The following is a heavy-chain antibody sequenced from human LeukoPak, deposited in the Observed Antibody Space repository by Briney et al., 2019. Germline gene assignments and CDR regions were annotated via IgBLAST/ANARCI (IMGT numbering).Heavy chain of an antibody. J-gene: IGHJ2*01. D-gene: IGHD3-10*01. Sequence: GRSLRLSCEASGFSFSTYGMHWVRQAPGKGLEWVALIWFDGSNKHYADSVKGRFTISRDNSKNTMYLQMDSLRAEDTAVYYCARVVSYYGSSYRLLDLWGRGTLVTVSS. CDR3: ARVVSYYGSSYRLLDL. CDR1: GFSFSTYG. V-gene: IGHV3-33*01. CDR2: IWFDGSNK.